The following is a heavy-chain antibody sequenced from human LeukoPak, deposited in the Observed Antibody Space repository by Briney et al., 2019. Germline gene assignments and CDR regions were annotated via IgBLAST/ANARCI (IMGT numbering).Heavy chain of an antibody. V-gene: IGHV3-23*01. J-gene: IGHJ6*02. CDR2: ITGSGGTT. CDR3: AKYRTVPPYGLDV. Sequence: GGSLRLSCAASGFTFSTYAMNWVRQAPGKGLEWVSGITGSGGTTWYADSVRGRFAISRDNSKNTLYLQRNSLRAEDTATYYCAKYRTVPPYGLDVWGQGTTVTVSS. D-gene: IGHD1-26*01. CDR1: GFTFSTYA.